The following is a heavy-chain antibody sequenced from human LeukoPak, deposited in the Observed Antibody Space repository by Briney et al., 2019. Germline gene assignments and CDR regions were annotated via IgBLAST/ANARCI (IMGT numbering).Heavy chain of an antibody. CDR1: GYSFTSYW. V-gene: IGHV5-51*01. CDR2: IYPGDSDT. D-gene: IGHD4-17*01. CDR3: ARQFTVYGDLYYYYGMDV. Sequence: GESLKISCKGSGYSFTSYWIGWVRQMPGKGLEWMGIIYPGDSDTRYSPSFQGQVTISADKSISTAYLQWSSLKASDTAMYYCARQFTVYGDLYYYYGMDVWGQGTTVTVSS. J-gene: IGHJ6*02.